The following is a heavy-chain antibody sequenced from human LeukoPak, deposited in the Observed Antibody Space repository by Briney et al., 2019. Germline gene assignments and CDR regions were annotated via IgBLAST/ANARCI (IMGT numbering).Heavy chain of an antibody. V-gene: IGHV4-39*07. J-gene: IGHJ4*02. CDR2: IYYSGST. CDR3: ASFNPGYSSSWYERYYFDY. CDR1: GGSISSSSYY. D-gene: IGHD6-13*01. Sequence: SETLSLTCTVSGGSISSSSYYWGWIRQPPGKGLEWIGSIYYSGSTYYNPSLKSRVTISVDTSKNQFSLKLSSVTAADTAVYYCASFNPGYSSSWYERYYFDYWGQGTLVTVSS.